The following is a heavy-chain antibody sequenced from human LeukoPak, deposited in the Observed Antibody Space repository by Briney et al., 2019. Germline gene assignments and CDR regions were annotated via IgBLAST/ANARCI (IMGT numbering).Heavy chain of an antibody. CDR2: VSGSGATT. J-gene: IGHJ4*02. CDR3: ARDRDTSGYIFDY. CDR1: GFTFSNYA. Sequence: GGSLRLSCAASGFTFSNYAMRWVRQDPGKGLAWVSTVSGSGATTYYADSVKGRFTISRDNSKNTLYLQMSSLRVDDTAVYYCARDRDTSGYIFDYWGRGTLVTVSS. D-gene: IGHD3-22*01. V-gene: IGHV3-23*01.